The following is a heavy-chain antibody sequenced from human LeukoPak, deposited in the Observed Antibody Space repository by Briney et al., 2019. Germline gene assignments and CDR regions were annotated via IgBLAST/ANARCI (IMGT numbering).Heavy chain of an antibody. V-gene: IGHV5-51*01. CDR1: GYSFTSYW. J-gene: IGHJ5*02. Sequence: GESLKISCKGSGYSFTSYWIGWVRQMPGKGLEWMGIIYPGDSGTRYSPSFQGQVTISVDKSISTAYLQWSSLKASDTAMYYCARLVVAATSGFFMGPWGQGTLVTVSS. D-gene: IGHD2-15*01. CDR3: ARLVVAATSGFFMGP. CDR2: IYPGDSGT.